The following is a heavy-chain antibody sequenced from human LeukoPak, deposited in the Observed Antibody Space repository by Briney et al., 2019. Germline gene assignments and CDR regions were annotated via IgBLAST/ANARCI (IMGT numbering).Heavy chain of an antibody. Sequence: GGSLRLSCAASGFTFSRHWMTWVRQAPGKGLEWVANIKHDGSEKNYVDSVKGRFTISRDNAKNSLYLQMNSLRAEDTAVYYCATPLDYYDRSDSHQGGDWGQGTLVTVSS. D-gene: IGHD3-22*01. V-gene: IGHV3-7*03. CDR2: IKHDGSEK. J-gene: IGHJ4*02. CDR3: ATPLDYYDRSDSHQGGD. CDR1: GFTFSRHW.